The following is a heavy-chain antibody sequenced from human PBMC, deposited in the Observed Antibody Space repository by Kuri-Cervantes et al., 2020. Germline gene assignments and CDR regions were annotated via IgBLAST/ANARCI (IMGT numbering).Heavy chain of an antibody. CDR3: ARVRRVGHTGYYMDV. Sequence: ASVKVSCKASGYTFTAYYMHWVRQAPGQGLEWMGWINPNSGGTNYAQKFQGRVTMTRDTSISTAYVELSRLRSDDTAVYYCARVRRVGHTGYYMDVWGKGTTVTGSS. J-gene: IGHJ6*03. CDR1: GYTFTAYY. CDR2: INPNSGGT. V-gene: IGHV1-2*02. D-gene: IGHD2-15*01.